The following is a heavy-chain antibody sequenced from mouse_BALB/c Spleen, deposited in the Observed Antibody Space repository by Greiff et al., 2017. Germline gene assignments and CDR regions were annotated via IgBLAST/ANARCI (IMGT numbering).Heavy chain of an antibody. CDR3: ARWLPYYFDY. Sequence: DVMLVESGGGLVKPGGSLKLSCAASGFTFSSYAMSWVRQTPEKRLEWVASISSGGSTYYPDSVKGRFTISRDNAGNILFLQMSSLRSEDTAMYYCARWLPYYFDYWGQGTTLTVSS. V-gene: IGHV5-6-5*01. J-gene: IGHJ2*01. CDR2: ISSGGST. CDR1: GFTFSSYA. D-gene: IGHD2-2*01.